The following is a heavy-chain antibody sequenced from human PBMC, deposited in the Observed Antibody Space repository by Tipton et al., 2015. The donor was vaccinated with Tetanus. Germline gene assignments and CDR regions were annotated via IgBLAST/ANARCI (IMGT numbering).Heavy chain of an antibody. V-gene: IGHV4-59*02. Sequence: TLSLTCTVSGDSVSGYYWSWIRQPPGKGLEWIGYVYYTGSTNHNPSLKSRVTISMDTSKNQVSLRLTSVTAADTAVYSCAGGLVGWSEPWGRGALVTVSS. CDR1: GDSVSGYY. J-gene: IGHJ5*02. CDR3: AGGLVGWSEP. D-gene: IGHD2-15*01. CDR2: VYYTGST.